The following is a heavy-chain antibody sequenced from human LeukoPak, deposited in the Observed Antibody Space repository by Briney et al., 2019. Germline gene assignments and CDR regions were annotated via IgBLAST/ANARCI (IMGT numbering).Heavy chain of an antibody. CDR3: ARGSTYYDSSGQVPFDY. D-gene: IGHD3-22*01. J-gene: IGHJ4*02. CDR1: GFTFSTYS. V-gene: IGHV3-48*01. CDR2: ISSSSSTI. Sequence: GGSLRLSCAASGFTFSTYSMNWVRQAPGKGLEWVSYISSSSSTIYYADSVKGRFTISRDNAKNSLYLQMDSLRAEDTAVYYCARGSTYYDSSGQVPFDYWGQGTLVTVSS.